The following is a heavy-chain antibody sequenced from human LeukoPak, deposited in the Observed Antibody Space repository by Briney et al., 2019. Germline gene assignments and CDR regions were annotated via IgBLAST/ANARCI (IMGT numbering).Heavy chain of an antibody. J-gene: IGHJ4*02. CDR2: IYTSGST. CDR3: AREVKTYYYGSGSYRFDY. V-gene: IGHV4-61*02. D-gene: IGHD3-10*01. Sequence: SQTLSPTCTVSGGSISSGSYYWSWIRQPAGKGLEWIGRIYTSGSTNYNPSLKSRVTISVDTSKNQFSLKLSSVTAADTAVYYCAREVKTYYYGSGSYRFDYWGQGTLVTVSS. CDR1: GGSISSGSYY.